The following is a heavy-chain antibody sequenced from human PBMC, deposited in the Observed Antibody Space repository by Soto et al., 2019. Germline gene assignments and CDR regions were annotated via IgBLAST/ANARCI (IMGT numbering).Heavy chain of an antibody. D-gene: IGHD3-10*01. CDR3: ARDSGGELRHFDI. J-gene: IGHJ3*02. CDR2: ISAYNGNT. Sequence: ASVXVSFRSCFYTFTIYGIIFFLQAPGQGLEWMGWISAYNGNTNYAQKIQGRVTMTTDKSTSTAYMELRRLRSDDTAVYYCARDSGGELRHFDIWGQGTMVTV. CDR1: FYTFTIYG. V-gene: IGHV1-18*01.